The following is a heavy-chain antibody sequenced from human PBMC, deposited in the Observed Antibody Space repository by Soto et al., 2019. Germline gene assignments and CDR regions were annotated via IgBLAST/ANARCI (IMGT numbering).Heavy chain of an antibody. CDR2: IHYTGST. Sequence: SETLSLTCTVSGGSISRYYWTWIRQPPGKRLEWIGYIHYTGSTNYNPSLQSRVAMSIDTSKNQFSLNLRSVTAADTAIYFCATYNRPPYHFDYWGQGAPVTVSS. J-gene: IGHJ4*02. D-gene: IGHD1-20*01. V-gene: IGHV4-59*08. CDR3: ATYNRPPYHFDY. CDR1: GGSISRYY.